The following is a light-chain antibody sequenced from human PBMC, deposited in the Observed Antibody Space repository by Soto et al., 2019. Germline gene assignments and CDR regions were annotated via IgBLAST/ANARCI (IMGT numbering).Light chain of an antibody. J-gene: IGKJ3*01. CDR3: QQYGVSPIFT. V-gene: IGKV3-20*01. CDR2: GAS. CDR1: QSVGSNY. Sequence: EIVLTQLPGTLSLSPGERAALSCRASQSVGSNYLAWFQQKPGQAPRLLIYGASKRATGIPDRFSGSGSGTEFTLTINRLEPEDFAVYYCQQYGVSPIFTFGPGTKVDVK.